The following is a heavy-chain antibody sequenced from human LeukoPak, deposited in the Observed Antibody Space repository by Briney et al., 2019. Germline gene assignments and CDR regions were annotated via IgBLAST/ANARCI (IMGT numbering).Heavy chain of an antibody. V-gene: IGHV3-33*01. D-gene: IGHD3-10*01. J-gene: IGHJ4*02. CDR2: IWYDGSNK. Sequence: PGGSLRLSCAASGFTFSSYGMHWVRQAPGKGLEWVADIWYDGSNKYYADSVKGRFTISRDNSKNTLYLQMNSLRAEDTAVYYCARDQVGPGSYSESFDYWGQGTLVTVSS. CDR3: ARDQVGPGSYSESFDY. CDR1: GFTFSSYG.